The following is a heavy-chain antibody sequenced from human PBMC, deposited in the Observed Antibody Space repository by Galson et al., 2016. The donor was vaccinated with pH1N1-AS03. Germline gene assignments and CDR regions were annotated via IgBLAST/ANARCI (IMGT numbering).Heavy chain of an antibody. Sequence: QSGAEVKKPGESLRISCKASGDSFTGYWINWVRQMPGKGLEWMGRIDLSDSYTNYSPSFQGHVTIPADKSIATAYLQWTSLKASDTAVYYCASYGSGSSPFDSWGQGTLVTVSS. D-gene: IGHD3-10*01. V-gene: IGHV5-10-1*01. J-gene: IGHJ4*02. CDR2: IDLSDSYT. CDR3: ASYGSGSSPFDS. CDR1: GDSFTGYW.